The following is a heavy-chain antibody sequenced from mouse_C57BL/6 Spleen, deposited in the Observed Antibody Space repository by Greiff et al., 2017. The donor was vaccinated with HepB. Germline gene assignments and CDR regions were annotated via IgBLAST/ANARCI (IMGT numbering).Heavy chain of an antibody. J-gene: IGHJ2*01. CDR3: ARDRDTTALYFDY. D-gene: IGHD1-2*01. Sequence: EVKLVESGGGLVKPGGSLKLSCAASGFTFSSYAMSWVRQTPEKRLEWVATISDGGSYTYYPDNVKGRFTISRDNAKNNLYLQMSHLKSEDTAMYYCARDRDTTALYFDYWGQGTTLTVSS. CDR2: ISDGGSYT. CDR1: GFTFSSYA. V-gene: IGHV5-4*01.